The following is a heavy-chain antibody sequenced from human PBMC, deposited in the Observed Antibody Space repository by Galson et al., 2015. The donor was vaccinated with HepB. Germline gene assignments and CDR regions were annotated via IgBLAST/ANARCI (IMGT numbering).Heavy chain of an antibody. CDR2: ISPNNGNT. J-gene: IGHJ6*03. V-gene: IGHV1-18*01. CDR3: ARDRIMDV. CDR1: GYTFTRYG. D-gene: IGHD2/OR15-2a*01. Sequence: SVKVSCKASGYTFTRYGISWVRQAPGQGFGWMGWISPNNGNTNYAQKLQGRVTLTTDTSTSTAYMEVRSLRSDDTAVYYCARDRIMDVWGKGTTVTVSS.